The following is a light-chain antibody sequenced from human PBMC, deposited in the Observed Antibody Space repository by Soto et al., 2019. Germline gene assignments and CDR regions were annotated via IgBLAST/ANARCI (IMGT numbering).Light chain of an antibody. CDR2: NVS. J-gene: IGLJ1*01. CDR3: TSYTSGSLYV. CDR1: SSDFGAYNY. Sequence: QSVLTQPASVSGSPGQSITISCTGTSSDFGAYNYVSWYQQYPGKVPKLLIYNVSNRPSGVSNRFSGSKSGNTASLTISGLQAEDEADYFCTSYTSGSLYVFGTGTKLTAL. V-gene: IGLV2-14*01.